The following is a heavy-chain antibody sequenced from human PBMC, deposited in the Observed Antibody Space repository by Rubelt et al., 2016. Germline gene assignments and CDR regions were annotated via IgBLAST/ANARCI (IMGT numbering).Heavy chain of an antibody. J-gene: IGHJ4*02. CDR2: IIPIFGTA. CDR3: ARDPYYCGGDCSDFDY. V-gene: IGHV1-69*01. Sequence: GGIIPIFGTANYAQKFQGRVTITADESTSTAYMELSSLRSEDTAVYYCARDPYYCGGDCSDFDYWGQGTLVTVSS. D-gene: IGHD2-21*01.